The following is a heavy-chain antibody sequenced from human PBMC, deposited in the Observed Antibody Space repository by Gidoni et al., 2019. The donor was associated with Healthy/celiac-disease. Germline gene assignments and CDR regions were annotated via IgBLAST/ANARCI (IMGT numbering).Heavy chain of an antibody. CDR1: GFPFSDYY. CDR3: AREKSSGSDAFDI. J-gene: IGHJ3*02. V-gene: IGHV3-11*01. D-gene: IGHD6-19*01. Sequence: QVQLVESGGGLVKTGGSRRLSCAASGFPFSDYYMSWIRHAPGKGLELVSYISSIGSTINYADSVKGRFTISRDNAKNSLYLQMNSLRAEDTAVDYCAREKSSGSDAFDIWGQGTMVTVSS. CDR2: ISSIGSTI.